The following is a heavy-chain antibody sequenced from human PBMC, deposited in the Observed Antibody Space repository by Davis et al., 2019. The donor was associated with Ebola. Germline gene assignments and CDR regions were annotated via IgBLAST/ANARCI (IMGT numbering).Heavy chain of an antibody. J-gene: IGHJ6*02. Sequence: ASVKVSCKASGYTFTSYAMHWVRQAPGQRLEWMGWINAGNGNTKYSQKFQGRVTITRDTSASTAYMELSSLRSEDTAVYYCARDSKKDDFWSGYYLGNYYYGMDVWGQGTTVTVSS. CDR3: ARDSKKDDFWSGYYLGNYYYGMDV. V-gene: IGHV1-3*01. CDR2: INAGNGNT. CDR1: GYTFTSYA. D-gene: IGHD3-3*01.